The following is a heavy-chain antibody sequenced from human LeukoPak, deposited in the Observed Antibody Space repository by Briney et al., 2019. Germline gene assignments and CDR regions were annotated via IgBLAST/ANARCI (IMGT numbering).Heavy chain of an antibody. J-gene: IGHJ4*02. Sequence: ASVKVSCKASGYTFTSYYIVWVRQAPGQGLEWMGRIDPSGGSTSYAQKFQGRVTITRGTSTSTVYMELSSLISEDTAVYYCARSAGSGFDYWGQGTLVTVSS. V-gene: IGHV1-46*01. D-gene: IGHD2-15*01. CDR2: IDPSGGST. CDR3: ARSAGSGFDY. CDR1: GYTFTSYY.